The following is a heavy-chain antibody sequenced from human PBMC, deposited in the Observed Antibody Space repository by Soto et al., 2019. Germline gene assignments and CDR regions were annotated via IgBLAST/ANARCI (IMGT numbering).Heavy chain of an antibody. J-gene: IGHJ5*02. CDR2: IYYSGST. V-gene: IGHV4-61*01. CDR3: ARVGATNCFDP. D-gene: IGHD1-26*01. CDR1: GGSVSSGSYY. Sequence: QVQLQESGPGLVKPSETLSLTCTVSGGSVSSGSYYWSWIRQPPGKGLEWIGYIYYSGSTNYNPSLKSRVTISVDTSKNQFSLKLSSVTAADTAVYYCARVGATNCFDPWCQGTLVYVSS.